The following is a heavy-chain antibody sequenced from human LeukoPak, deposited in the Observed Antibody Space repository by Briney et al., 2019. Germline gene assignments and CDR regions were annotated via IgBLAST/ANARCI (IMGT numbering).Heavy chain of an antibody. CDR3: ARHVGPGVRGVIGYMDV. CDR1: GGSFSGYY. D-gene: IGHD3-10*01. J-gene: IGHJ6*03. Sequence: TSEALSLTCAVYGGSFSGYYWSWIRQPPGKGLEWIGEINHSGSTNYNPSLKSRVTISVDTSKNQFSLKLSSVTAADTAVYYCARHVGPGVRGVIGYMDVWGKGTTVTISS. CDR2: INHSGST. V-gene: IGHV4-34*01.